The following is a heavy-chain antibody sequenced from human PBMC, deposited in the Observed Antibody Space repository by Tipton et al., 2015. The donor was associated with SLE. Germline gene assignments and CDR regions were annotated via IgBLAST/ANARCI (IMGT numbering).Heavy chain of an antibody. V-gene: IGHV3-48*03. J-gene: IGHJ6*03. D-gene: IGHD7-27*01. CDR3: ARAVQLFSPNWGSCGYYYYYMDV. CDR1: GFTFSSYE. Sequence: SLRLSCAVSGFTFSSYEMKWVRQAPGKGLQWVSYISSSGTTIYYADSVKGRFTISRDNAKNSLYLQMNGLRAEDTAVYYCARAVQLFSPNWGSCGYYYYYMDVWGKGTTVTVSS. CDR2: ISSSGTTI.